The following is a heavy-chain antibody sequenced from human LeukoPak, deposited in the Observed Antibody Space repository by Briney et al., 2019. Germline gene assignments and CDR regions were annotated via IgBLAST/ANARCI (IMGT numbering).Heavy chain of an antibody. CDR3: AGGDGKRGYSYGYYGY. Sequence: SETLSLTCTVSGGSISSYYWSWIRQPPGKGLEWIGYTYYSGSTNYNPSLKSRVTISVDTSKNQFSLKLSSVTAADTAVYYCAGGDGKRGYSYGYYGYWGQGTLVTVSS. J-gene: IGHJ4*02. V-gene: IGHV4-59*01. CDR2: TYYSGST. D-gene: IGHD5-18*01. CDR1: GGSISSYY.